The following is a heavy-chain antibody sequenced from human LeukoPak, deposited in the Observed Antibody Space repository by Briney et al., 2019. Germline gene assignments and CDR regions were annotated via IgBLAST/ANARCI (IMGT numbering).Heavy chain of an antibody. CDR1: GFTFSSYA. V-gene: IGHV3-23*01. J-gene: IGHJ4*02. CDR2: ISESGGYT. D-gene: IGHD3-22*01. Sequence: GGSLRLSCAGSGFTFSSYAMSWVRQAPGKGLEWVSAISESGGYTKYADPVKGRFTISRDNSKNTLYLQMNSLKAEDTAAYYCATEDSIDYYSFDYWGQGTLVTVSS. CDR3: ATEDSIDYYSFDY.